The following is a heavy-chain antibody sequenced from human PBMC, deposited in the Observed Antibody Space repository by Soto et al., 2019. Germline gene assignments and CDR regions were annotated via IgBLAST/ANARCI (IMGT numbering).Heavy chain of an antibody. CDR2: IWYDGSNK. Sequence: PGGSLRLSCAASGFTFSSYGMHWVRQAPNKGLEWVAVIWYDGSNKYYADSVKGRFTISRDNSKNTLYQQMNSLRAEDTVVYYCSRDKTGGSYFVSWFDPWGQGTLVTVSS. V-gene: IGHV3-33*01. D-gene: IGHD1-26*01. J-gene: IGHJ5*02. CDR1: GFTFSSYG. CDR3: SRDKTGGSYFVSWFDP.